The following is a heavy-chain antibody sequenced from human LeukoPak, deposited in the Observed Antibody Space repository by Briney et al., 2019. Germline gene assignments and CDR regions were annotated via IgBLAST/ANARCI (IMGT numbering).Heavy chain of an antibody. Sequence: GGSLRLSCAASGFTFSSYGMHWVRQAPGKGLEWVAVIWYDGSNKYYADSVKGRFTISRDNSKNTLYLQMNSLRAEDTAVYYCARGEGYYDSSGYLYHDYWGQGPLVTVSS. CDR3: ARGEGYYDSSGYLYHDY. D-gene: IGHD3-22*01. CDR1: GFTFSSYG. V-gene: IGHV3-33*01. CDR2: IWYDGSNK. J-gene: IGHJ4*02.